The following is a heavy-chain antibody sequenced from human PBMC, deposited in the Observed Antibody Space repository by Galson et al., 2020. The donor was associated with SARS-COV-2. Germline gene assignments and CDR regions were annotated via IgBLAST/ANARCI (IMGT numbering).Heavy chain of an antibody. CDR2: ISGDGSGT. CDR3: GMHSSGWHQGTYFDY. J-gene: IGHJ4*02. V-gene: IGHV3-23*01. Sequence: GGSLRLSCAASAFTFSSYAMHWVRQAPGKGLEWVSAISGDGSGTYYADSVKGRFTISRDNSKNTLYLQMNSLRAEDTAVYYCGMHSSGWHQGTYFDYWGQGTLVTVSS. CDR1: AFTFSSYA. D-gene: IGHD6-19*01.